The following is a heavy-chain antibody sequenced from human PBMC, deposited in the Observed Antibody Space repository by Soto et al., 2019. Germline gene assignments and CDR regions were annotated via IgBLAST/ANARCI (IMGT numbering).Heavy chain of an antibody. CDR2: IWYDGSNK. CDR1: GFTFSSYG. D-gene: IGHD3-10*01. V-gene: IGHV3-33*01. J-gene: IGHJ4*02. CDR3: SRDGGVYGGITDASDY. Sequence: QVQLVESGGGVVQPGRSLRLSCAASGFTFSSYGMHWVRQAPGKGLEWVAVIWYDGSNKYYADSVKGRLTISRYNSKNALYVQMNSRSAVATAVYYCSRDGGVYGGITDASDYWGQGTLVTVAA.